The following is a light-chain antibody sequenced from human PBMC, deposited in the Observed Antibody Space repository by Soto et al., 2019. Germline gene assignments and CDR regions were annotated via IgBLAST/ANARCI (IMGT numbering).Light chain of an antibody. CDR3: SSYTTAYTQV. CDR2: EVT. J-gene: IGLJ3*02. CDR1: SSDVGVYTH. V-gene: IGLV2-14*01. Sequence: QSVLTQPASVSGSPGQSITVSCTGTSSDVGVYTHVAWYQQHPGKVPKLVIYEVTTRPSGVSDRFSGSKSGNTASLTISRLQAEDEAHYYCSSYTTAYTQVFGGGTKLTVL.